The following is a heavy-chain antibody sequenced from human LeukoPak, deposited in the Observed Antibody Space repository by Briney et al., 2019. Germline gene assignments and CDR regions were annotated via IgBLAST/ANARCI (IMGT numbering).Heavy chain of an antibody. D-gene: IGHD5-24*01. J-gene: IGHJ4*02. Sequence: PGRSLRLSCAASGFIFSNYAMHWVRQAPGKGLEWVAVILYDGTMQYYADSAKGRFTISRDNSRNTLYLQMSSLRSEDTAVFFCARVGITHVFDHWGQGTLVTVSS. V-gene: IGHV3-30*04. CDR1: GFIFSNYA. CDR2: ILYDGTMQ. CDR3: ARVGITHVFDH.